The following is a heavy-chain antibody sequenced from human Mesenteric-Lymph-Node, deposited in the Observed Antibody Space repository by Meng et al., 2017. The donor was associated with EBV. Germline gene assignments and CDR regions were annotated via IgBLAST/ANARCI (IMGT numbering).Heavy chain of an antibody. CDR1: GYTFTDYY. D-gene: IGHD2-21*02. CDR3: TKVKIRGDSKFDY. V-gene: IGHV1-69-2*01. Sequence: GQSWAEVKKPGATVKISCKVSGYTFTDYYMHWVQQATGKGLEWMGLVDPEDGETIYAEKFQGRVTITADTSTDTAYMELSSLRSEDTAVYYCTKVKIRGDSKFDYWGQGTLVTVSS. CDR2: VDPEDGET. J-gene: IGHJ4*02.